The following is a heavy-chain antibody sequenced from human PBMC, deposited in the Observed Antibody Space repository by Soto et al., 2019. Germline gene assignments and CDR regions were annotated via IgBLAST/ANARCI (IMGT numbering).Heavy chain of an antibody. V-gene: IGHV4-38-2*01. CDR2: IDNGGTT. D-gene: IGHD2-21*01. CDR1: GFSLSSCAL. Sequence: PSGTLCLTCAASGFSLSSCALKGGLREPAGKRPWGIASIDNGGTTFYKPSLKGRFTLSVDTSKNHYYLQLSTVTAADTAVYYCSRKSIVVVGLSNFDNWGNGTLVTVS. J-gene: IGHJ4*01. CDR3: SRKSIVVVGLSNFDN.